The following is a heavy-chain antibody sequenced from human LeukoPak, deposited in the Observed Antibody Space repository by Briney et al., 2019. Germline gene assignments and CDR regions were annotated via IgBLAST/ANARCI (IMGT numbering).Heavy chain of an antibody. J-gene: IGHJ6*02. V-gene: IGHV3-30*02. Sequence: GGSLRLSCAASGFSFSTYGMHWVRQAPGKGLEWVALIWYDESNKYYAGSVKGRFTISRDNSKNTLYLQMNSLRAEDTAVYYCAKDLGYCSGGSCYPGLYYYYGMDVWGQGTTVTVSS. CDR3: AKDLGYCSGGSCYPGLYYYYGMDV. D-gene: IGHD2-15*01. CDR2: IWYDESNK. CDR1: GFSFSTYG.